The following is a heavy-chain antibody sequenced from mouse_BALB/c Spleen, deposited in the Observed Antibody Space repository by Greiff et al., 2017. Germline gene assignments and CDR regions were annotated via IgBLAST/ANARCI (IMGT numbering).Heavy chain of an antibody. Sequence: EVKLVESGGGLVKPGGSLKLSCAASGFAFSSYDMSWVRQTPAKRLEWVAYISSDGGSTYYPDTVKGQCTISRDNAKNTLYMQMTSLKSEDTAMYYCARHAGKGFAYWGQGTPVTVSA. CDR1: GFAFSSYD. J-gene: IGHJ3*01. CDR3: ARHAGKGFAY. CDR2: ISSDGGST. V-gene: IGHV5-12-1*01.